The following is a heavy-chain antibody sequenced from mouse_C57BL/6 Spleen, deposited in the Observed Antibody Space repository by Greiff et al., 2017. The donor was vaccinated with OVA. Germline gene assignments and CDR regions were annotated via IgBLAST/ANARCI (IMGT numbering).Heavy chain of an antibody. J-gene: IGHJ4*01. Sequence: QVQLQQPGAELVRPGTSVKLSCKASGYTFTSYWMHWVKQRPGQGLEWIGVIDPSDSYTNYNQKFKGKATLTVDTSSSTAYMQLSSLTSEDSAVYYCARGYYYDNYYAMDYWGQGTSVTVSS. D-gene: IGHD2-4*01. V-gene: IGHV1-59*01. CDR1: GYTFTSYW. CDR3: ARGYYYDNYYAMDY. CDR2: IDPSDSYT.